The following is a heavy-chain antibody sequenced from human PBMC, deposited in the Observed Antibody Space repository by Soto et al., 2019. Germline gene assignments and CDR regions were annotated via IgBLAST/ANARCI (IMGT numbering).Heavy chain of an antibody. V-gene: IGHV4-30-4*01. Sequence: QVQLQESGPGLVKPSQTLSLTCTVSGGSISSGDYYWSWIRQPPGKGLEWIGYIYYSGSTYYNPSLESPVTISVDTSNNQFSLKLSSVPAADTAVYDCASARGARYFDSWGQGTLVTVSS. J-gene: IGHJ4*02. CDR2: IYYSGST. D-gene: IGHD2-15*01. CDR1: GGSISSGDYY. CDR3: ASARGARYFDS.